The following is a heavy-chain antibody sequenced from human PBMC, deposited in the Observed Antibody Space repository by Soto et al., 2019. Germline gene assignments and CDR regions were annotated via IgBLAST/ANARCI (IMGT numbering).Heavy chain of an antibody. D-gene: IGHD5-18*01. J-gene: IGHJ4*02. CDR2: INPSGGST. Sequence: ASVKVSCKASGYTFTRYYMHRVRQAPGQGLEWMGIINPSGGSTSYAQKFQGRVTMTRDTSTSTVDMELSSLRSEDTAVYYSALSGYSYGYDYSGEGTV. V-gene: IGHV1-46*01. CDR1: GYTFTRYY. CDR3: ALSGYSYGYDY.